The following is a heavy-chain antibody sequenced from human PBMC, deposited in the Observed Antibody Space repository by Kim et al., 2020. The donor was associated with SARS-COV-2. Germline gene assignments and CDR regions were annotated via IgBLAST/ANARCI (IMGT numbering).Heavy chain of an antibody. CDR3: ASPDYGDYENYGMDV. V-gene: IGHV3-48*03. Sequence: GGSLRLSCAASGFTFSSYEMNWVRQAPGKGLEWVSYISSSGSTIYYADSVKGRFTISRDNAKNSLYLQMNSLRAEDTAVYYCASPDYGDYENYGMDVWGQGTTVTVSS. D-gene: IGHD4-17*01. CDR1: GFTFSSYE. CDR2: ISSSGSTI. J-gene: IGHJ6*02.